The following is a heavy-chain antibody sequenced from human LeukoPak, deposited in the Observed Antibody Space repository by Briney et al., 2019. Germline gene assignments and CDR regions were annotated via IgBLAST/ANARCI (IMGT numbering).Heavy chain of an antibody. CDR3: VKDRGDLPPYFDN. J-gene: IGHJ4*02. Sequence: GGSLRLSCAGFSFNVYAMHWVRQAQGKGLEWVAFIRSDGSNGKYADSVKGRFTISKDKSKNTLYLQMNSLRAEDTAVYYCVKDRGDLPPYFDNWGQGTLVTVSS. CDR2: IRSDGSNG. V-gene: IGHV3-30*02. CDR1: GFSFNVYA. D-gene: IGHD2-21*02.